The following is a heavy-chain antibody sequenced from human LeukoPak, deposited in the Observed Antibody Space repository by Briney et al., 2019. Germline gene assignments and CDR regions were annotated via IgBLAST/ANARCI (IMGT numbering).Heavy chain of an antibody. CDR2: ISYDGTKR. CDR1: GFTFSNYG. D-gene: IGHD4-17*01. V-gene: IGHV3-30*18. J-gene: IGHJ4*02. Sequence: GRSLRLSCAASGFTFSNYGMHWVRQAPGKGLEWVAVISYDGTKRYYADSVKGRFTISRDNSKNTLYVQMNSLRAEDTAVYYCAKPIMTTVTTLGLYFDFWGQGALVTVSS. CDR3: AKPIMTTVTTLGLYFDF.